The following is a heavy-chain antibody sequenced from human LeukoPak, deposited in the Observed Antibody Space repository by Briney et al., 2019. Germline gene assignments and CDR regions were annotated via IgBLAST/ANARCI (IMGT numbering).Heavy chain of an antibody. CDR1: GYSISSGYY. CDR2: IYHSGST. J-gene: IGHJ5*02. D-gene: IGHD3-10*01. CDR3: ARDHRGYYGSGSYANWFDP. V-gene: IGHV4-38-2*02. Sequence: SETLSLTCTVSGYSISSGYYWGWIRQPPGKGLEWIGSIYHSGSTYYNPSLKSRVTISVDTSKNQFSLKLSSVTAADTAVYYCARDHRGYYGSGSYANWFDPWGQGTLVTVSS.